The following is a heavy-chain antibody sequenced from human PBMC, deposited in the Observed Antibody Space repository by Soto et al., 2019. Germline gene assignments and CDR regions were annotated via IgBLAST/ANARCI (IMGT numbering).Heavy chain of an antibody. D-gene: IGHD3-9*01. CDR1: GGSFSGYY. J-gene: IGHJ4*02. Sequence: SETLSLTCAVYGGSFSGYYWSWIRQPPGKGLEWIGEINHSGSTNYNPSLKSRVTISVDTSKNQFSLKLSSVTAADTAVYYCARGHLAYYHILTGYFDYWGQGTLVTVS. V-gene: IGHV4-34*01. CDR2: INHSGST. CDR3: ARGHLAYYHILTGYFDY.